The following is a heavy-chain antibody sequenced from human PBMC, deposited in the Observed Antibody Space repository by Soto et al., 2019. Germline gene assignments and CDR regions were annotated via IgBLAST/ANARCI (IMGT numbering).Heavy chain of an antibody. CDR3: ARYDVTVYFDY. CDR2: ISSSSSYT. D-gene: IGHD4-17*01. J-gene: IGHJ4*02. Sequence: GGSLRLSCAASVFTFSGYYMSWIRQAPGKGLEWVSYISSSSSYTNYADSVKGRFTISRDNAKNSLYLQMNSLRAEDTAVYYCARYDVTVYFDYWGQGTMVTVSS. CDR1: VFTFSGYY. V-gene: IGHV3-11*06.